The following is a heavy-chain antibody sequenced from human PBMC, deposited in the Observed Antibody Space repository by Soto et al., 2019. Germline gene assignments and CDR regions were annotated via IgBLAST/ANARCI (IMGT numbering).Heavy chain of an antibody. CDR3: ARDLDPSGSYYTDY. Sequence: ASVKVSCKASGYDFMPYGVNWVRQAPGQGLEWMGWISPWKGNTNYAQSFQGRVTMTTDTSTSTAYMELRSLTSDDTAVYYCARDLDPSGSYYTDYWGPGTLVTVSS. D-gene: IGHD3-10*01. V-gene: IGHV1-18*04. CDR2: ISPWKGNT. CDR1: GYDFMPYG. J-gene: IGHJ4*02.